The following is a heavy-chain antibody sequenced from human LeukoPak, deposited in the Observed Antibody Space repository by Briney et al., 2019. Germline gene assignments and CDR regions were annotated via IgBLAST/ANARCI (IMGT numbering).Heavy chain of an antibody. CDR2: IKPDGSES. CDR3: ANGKYYYPY. D-gene: IGHD3-10*01. CDR1: GFIFSSYW. J-gene: IGHJ4*02. Sequence: GGSLRLSCVDSGFIFSSYWMSWVRQAPGKGLEWVANIKPDGSESYYLDSVKGRFTISRDNAKNSPYLQMNSLRGEDTAVYYCANGKYYYPYWGQGTLVTVSS. V-gene: IGHV3-7*01.